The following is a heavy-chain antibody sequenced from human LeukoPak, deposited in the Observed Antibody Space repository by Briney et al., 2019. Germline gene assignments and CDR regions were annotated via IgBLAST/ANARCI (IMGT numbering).Heavy chain of an antibody. CDR3: AKDAEDDGYNYSNDY. J-gene: IGHJ4*02. Sequence: GGSLRLSCAASGFTFTNYAMSWVRQAPGKGLEWVSTITDSGGTTFYADSVKGRFTISRDNSKNTLYLQMNSLRAEDTAVYYCAKDAEDDGYNYSNDYWGQGTLVTVSS. D-gene: IGHD5-24*01. CDR2: ITDSGGTT. V-gene: IGHV3-23*01. CDR1: GFTFTNYA.